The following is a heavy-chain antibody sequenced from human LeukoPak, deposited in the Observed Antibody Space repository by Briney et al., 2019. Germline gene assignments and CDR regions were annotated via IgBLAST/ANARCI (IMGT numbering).Heavy chain of an antibody. CDR3: ARSSSGYYYDLRY. V-gene: IGHV3-23*01. CDR2: ISPRGDIT. J-gene: IGHJ4*02. D-gene: IGHD3-22*01. CDR1: GFIFSNHG. Sequence: PGGSLRLSCAASGFIFSNHGMNWVRQAPGKGLEWVSGISPRGDITYYTDSVKGRFTVSRDNSKNTLYLQMNSLRAEDTAVYYCARSSSGYYYDLRYWGQGTLVTVSS.